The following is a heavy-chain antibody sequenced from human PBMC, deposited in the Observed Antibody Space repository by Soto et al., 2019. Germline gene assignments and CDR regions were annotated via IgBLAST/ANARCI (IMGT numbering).Heavy chain of an antibody. Sequence: SETLSLTCTVSGGSISSGDYYWSWIRQPPGKGLEWIGYIYCSGSTYYNPSLKSRVTISVDTSKNQFSLKLSSVTAADTAVYYCARVDMVYYYYGMDVWGQGTTVTVSS. D-gene: IGHD5-12*01. CDR2: IYCSGST. CDR3: ARVDMVYYYYGMDV. J-gene: IGHJ6*02. CDR1: GGSISSGDYY. V-gene: IGHV4-30-4*01.